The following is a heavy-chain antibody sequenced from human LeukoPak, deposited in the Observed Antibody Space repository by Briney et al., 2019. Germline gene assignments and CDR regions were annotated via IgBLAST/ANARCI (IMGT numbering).Heavy chain of an antibody. CDR2: IKSKTDDGTT. J-gene: IGHJ4*02. Sequence: RGSLRLACAASGFTFSNAWMSWVSQAPGKGLEWVGRIKSKTDDGTTDYAAPVKGRFTISRDDSKNTLYLQMNSLKTEDTAVYYCTTVTAGYWGQGTLVTVSS. V-gene: IGHV3-15*01. CDR1: GFTFSNAW. D-gene: IGHD5-18*01. CDR3: TTVTAGY.